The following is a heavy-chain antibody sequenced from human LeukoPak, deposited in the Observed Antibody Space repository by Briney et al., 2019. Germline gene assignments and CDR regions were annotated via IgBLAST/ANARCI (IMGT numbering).Heavy chain of an antibody. CDR3: ASRHCSGGSCYSVYFQH. D-gene: IGHD2-15*01. CDR1: GGTFSSYA. V-gene: IGHV1-69*05. J-gene: IGHJ1*01. Sequence: SVKVSCKASGGTFSSYAISWVQQAPGQGLEWMGGIIPIFGTANYAQKFQGRVTITTDESTSTAYMELSSLRSEDTAVYYCASRHCSGGSCYSVYFQHWGQGTLVTVSS. CDR2: IIPIFGTA.